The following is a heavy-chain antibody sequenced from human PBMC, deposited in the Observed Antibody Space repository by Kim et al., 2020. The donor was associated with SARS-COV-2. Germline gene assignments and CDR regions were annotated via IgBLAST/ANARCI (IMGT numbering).Heavy chain of an antibody. CDR1: GFTFSDYA. V-gene: IGHV3-23*01. J-gene: IGHJ4*02. D-gene: IGHD6-19*01. CDR3: ARDNSGWFGHY. CDR2: ISGSGSGT. Sequence: GGSLRLSCAASGFTFSDYAMTWVRQAPGKGLEWVSGISGSGSGTYYADSVKGRFTISRDTSKNPLYLQMNSLRAEDTAVYYCARDNSGWFGHYWGQETLV.